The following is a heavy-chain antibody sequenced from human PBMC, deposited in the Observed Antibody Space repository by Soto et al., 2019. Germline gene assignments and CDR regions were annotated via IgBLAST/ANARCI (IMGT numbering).Heavy chain of an antibody. CDR2: ISYNGGNK. D-gene: IGHD6-6*01. Sequence: GGSLRLSCAASGCTFISYAMRWVRQAPGKGLEWVAVISYNGGNKYYADSVKGRFTISRDNSKNTLYLQMNSLRAEDTAVYYCAKGIAARPWGENWFDPWGQGTLVTVSS. J-gene: IGHJ5*02. CDR1: GCTFISYA. CDR3: AKGIAARPWGENWFDP. V-gene: IGHV3-30-3*01.